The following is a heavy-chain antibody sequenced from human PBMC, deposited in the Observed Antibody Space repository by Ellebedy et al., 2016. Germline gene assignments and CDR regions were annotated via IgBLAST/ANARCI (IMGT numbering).Heavy chain of an antibody. CDR1: GGSINSDDYY. J-gene: IGHJ4*02. CDR3: ARVTSYSDPGTFSRFEYFDS. Sequence: SETLSLTCSVSGGSINSDDYYWSWIRQPPGKGLEWIAYISYSGSTYYNPSLKSRIAMSLDRSENRFTLKLSSVTAADTALYYCARVTSYSDPGTFSRFEYFDSWGQGTLVTVSS. CDR2: ISYSGST. V-gene: IGHV4-30-4*01. D-gene: IGHD3-22*01.